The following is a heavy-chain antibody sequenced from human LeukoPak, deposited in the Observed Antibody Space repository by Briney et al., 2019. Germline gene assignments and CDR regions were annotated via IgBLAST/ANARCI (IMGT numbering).Heavy chain of an antibody. V-gene: IGHV1-2*02. CDR2: INPNSGGT. Sequence: ASVKVCCKASGYTFTGYYMHWVRQAPGQGLEWMGWINPNSGGTNYAQKFQGRVTMTRDTSISTAYMELSRLRSDDTAVYYCAMGGYCSSTSCYAARRVYYYYMDVWGKGTTVTVSS. CDR1: GYTFTGYY. D-gene: IGHD2-2*01. CDR3: AMGGYCSSTSCYAARRVYYYYMDV. J-gene: IGHJ6*03.